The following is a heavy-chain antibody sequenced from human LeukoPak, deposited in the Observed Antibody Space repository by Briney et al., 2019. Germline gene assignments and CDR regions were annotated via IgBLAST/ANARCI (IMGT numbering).Heavy chain of an antibody. CDR3: ARDGYDVLTGYKFDY. V-gene: IGHV1-18*01. D-gene: IGHD3-9*01. Sequence: ASVKVSCKTSGYNFIKYGIIWVRQAPGQGLEWMGWISTYNGNAKYAQSVQGRVTMTTDTSTGTAYLELRNLGSDDTAVYYCARDGYDVLTGYKFDYWGQGTLVTVSS. CDR2: ISTYNGNA. J-gene: IGHJ4*02. CDR1: GYNFIKYG.